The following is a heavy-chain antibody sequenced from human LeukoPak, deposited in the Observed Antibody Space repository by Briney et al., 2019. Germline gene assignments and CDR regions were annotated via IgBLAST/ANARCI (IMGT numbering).Heavy chain of an antibody. V-gene: IGHV3-48*03. CDR1: GFTFCSYE. CDR3: ATRRDRYDFWSGYSDY. D-gene: IGHD3-3*01. J-gene: IGHJ4*02. Sequence: GGSLRLSCAASGFTFCSYEMNWVRQAPGKGLEWVSYISSSGSTVYYADSVKGRFTISRDNAKNSLYLQMNSLRAEDTAVYYCATRRDRYDFWSGYSDYWGQGTLVTLSS. CDR2: ISSSGSTV.